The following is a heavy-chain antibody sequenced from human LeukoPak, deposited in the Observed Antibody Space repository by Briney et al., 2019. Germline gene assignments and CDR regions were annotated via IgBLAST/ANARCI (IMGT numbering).Heavy chain of an antibody. V-gene: IGHV3-9*01. J-gene: IGHJ6*03. CDR2: ISWNSGSI. D-gene: IGHD3-22*01. CDR3: AKAFHYYDSSGYYVRDYYYYYMDV. Sequence: GGSLRLSCAASGFTFNTFNMNSVRQAPGKGLEWVSGISWNSGSIGYADSVKGRFTISRDNAKNSLYLQMNSLRAEDTALYYCAKAFHYYDSSGYYVRDYYYYYMDVWGKGTTVTVSS. CDR1: GFTFNTFN.